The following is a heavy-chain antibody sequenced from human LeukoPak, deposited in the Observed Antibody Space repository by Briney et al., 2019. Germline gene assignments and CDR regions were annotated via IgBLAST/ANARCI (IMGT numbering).Heavy chain of an antibody. D-gene: IGHD6-19*01. CDR3: AKGSSGYSSGWFEDY. CDR2: LSGSGVTT. CDR1: GFTFNSYA. J-gene: IGHJ4*02. Sequence: PGGYLRLYCAASGFTFNSYAMSWVRQAPGKGLEWVSALSGSGVTTYYADSVKGRFTISRDNSKNTLYLEMSSLRAEDTAVYYCAKGSSGYSSGWFEDYWGQGTLVTVSS. V-gene: IGHV3-23*01.